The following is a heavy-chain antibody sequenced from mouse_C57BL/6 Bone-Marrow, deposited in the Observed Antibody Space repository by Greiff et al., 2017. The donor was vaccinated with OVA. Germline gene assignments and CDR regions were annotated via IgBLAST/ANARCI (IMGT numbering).Heavy chain of an antibody. CDR2: IDPSDSYT. V-gene: IGHV1-69*01. CDR3: AREAADYDSFDY. J-gene: IGHJ4*01. D-gene: IGHD2-4*01. Sequence: QVQLQQPGAELVMPGASVKLSCKASGYTFTSYWMHWVKQRPGQGLEWIGEIDPSDSYTNYNQKFKGKSTLTVDKSSSTAYMQRSSLTSEDSAVYCCAREAADYDSFDYWGQGTTVTVSS. CDR1: GYTFTSYW.